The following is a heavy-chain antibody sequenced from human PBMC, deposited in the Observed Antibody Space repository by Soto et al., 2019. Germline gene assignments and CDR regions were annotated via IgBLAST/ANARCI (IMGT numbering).Heavy chain of an antibody. V-gene: IGHV4-59*01. CDR2: IYYSGST. CDR3: ARVRDLRGYSYGYWFDP. D-gene: IGHD5-18*01. CDR1: GGSISSYY. J-gene: IGHJ5*02. Sequence: SETLSLTCTVSGGSISSYYRSWIRQPPGKGLEWIGYIYYSGSTNYNPSLKSRVTISVDTSKNQFSLKLSSVTAADTAVYYCARVRDLRGYSYGYWFDPWGQGTLVTVSS.